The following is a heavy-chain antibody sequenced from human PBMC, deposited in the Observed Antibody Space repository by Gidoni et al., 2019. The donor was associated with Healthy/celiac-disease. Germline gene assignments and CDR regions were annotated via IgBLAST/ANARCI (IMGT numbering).Heavy chain of an antibody. V-gene: IGHV3-13*05. D-gene: IGHD3-10*01. CDR2: IGTAGDP. CDR3: ARAPYGSGSYLWYFDL. CDR1: GFPFSSYD. Sequence: EVPLVESGGGLVQPGGSLRLSCAASGFPFSSYDMHWVRQSTGKGLEWVSAIGTAGDPYYPGSVKGRFTISRENAKNSLYLQMISLRAGDTAVYYCARAPYGSGSYLWYFDLWGRGTLVTVSS. J-gene: IGHJ2*01.